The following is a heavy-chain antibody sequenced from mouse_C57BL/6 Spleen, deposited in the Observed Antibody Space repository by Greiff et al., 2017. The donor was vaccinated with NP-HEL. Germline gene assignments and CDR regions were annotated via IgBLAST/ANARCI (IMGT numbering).Heavy chain of an antibody. CDR2: ISSGSSTI. CDR1: GFTFSDYG. V-gene: IGHV5-17*01. D-gene: IGHD4-1*01. Sequence: EVHLVESGGGLVKPGGSLKLSCAASGFTFSDYGMHWVRQAPEKGLEWVAYISSGSSTIYYADTVKGRFTISRDNAKNTLFLQMTSLRSEDTAMYYCARPGKGTWFAYWGQGTLVTVSA. J-gene: IGHJ3*01. CDR3: ARPGKGTWFAY.